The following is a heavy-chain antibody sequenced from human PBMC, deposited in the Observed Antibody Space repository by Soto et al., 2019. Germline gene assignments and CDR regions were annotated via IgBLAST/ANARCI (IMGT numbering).Heavy chain of an antibody. V-gene: IGHV1-58*01. CDR1: GFTFTSSA. CDR2: IVVSSGNT. J-gene: IGHJ6*02. D-gene: IGHD2-8*02. Sequence: SVKVSCKASGFTFTSSAVQWVRQARGQRLEWIGWIVVSSGNTNYAQKFQERVTITRDMSTSTAYMELSSLRSEDTAVYYCAAVPGQYGMDVWGQGTTVTVSS. CDR3: AAVPGQYGMDV.